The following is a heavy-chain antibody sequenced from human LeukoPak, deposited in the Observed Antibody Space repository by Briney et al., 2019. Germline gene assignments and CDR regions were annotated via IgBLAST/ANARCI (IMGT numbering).Heavy chain of an antibody. J-gene: IGHJ6*03. CDR2: ISSSSSYI. Sequence: PGGSLRLSCAASGFNFNTYSINWVRQAPGKGLEWVSSISSSSSYIYYADSVKGRFTISRDNAKTSVYLQMNSLRVEDTAVYYCARATELGNTYYYMDVWGTGTTVTVS. V-gene: IGHV3-21*04. CDR3: ARATELGNTYYYMDV. D-gene: IGHD7-27*01. CDR1: GFNFNTYS.